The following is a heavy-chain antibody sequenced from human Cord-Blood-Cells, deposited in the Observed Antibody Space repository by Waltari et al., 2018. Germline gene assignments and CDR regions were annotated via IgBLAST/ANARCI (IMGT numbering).Heavy chain of an antibody. CDR3: ARHTGGYDFWSGYYAFDI. D-gene: IGHD3-3*01. Sequence: QLQLQESGPGLVKPSETLSLTCTVSGGSISSSSYYWGWIRQPPGKGLELIGSIYYSGGTDYNPSRNSRVTISVDTSKNQLALKLSSVTAADTAVYYCARHTGGYDFWSGYYAFDIWGQGTMVTISS. CDR1: GGSISSSSYY. J-gene: IGHJ3*02. CDR2: IYYSGGT. V-gene: IGHV4-39*01.